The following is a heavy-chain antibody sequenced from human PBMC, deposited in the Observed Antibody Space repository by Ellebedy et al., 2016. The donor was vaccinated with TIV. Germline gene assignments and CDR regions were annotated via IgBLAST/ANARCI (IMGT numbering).Heavy chain of an antibody. D-gene: IGHD4-17*01. CDR2: INRDGSST. CDR1: GFTFSSYW. CDR3: AREGVTVTKFGFDY. V-gene: IGHV3-74*01. J-gene: IGHJ4*02. Sequence: GESLKISCAASGFTFSSYWMHWVRHPPGKVLVWVSRINRDGSSTTYADSVKGRFTISRDNAKNTLYLQMNSLRAEDTAVNYCAREGVTVTKFGFDYWGQGTLVTVSS.